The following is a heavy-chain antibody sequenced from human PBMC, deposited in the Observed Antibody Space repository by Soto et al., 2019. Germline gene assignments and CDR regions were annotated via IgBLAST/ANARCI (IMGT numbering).Heavy chain of an antibody. CDR1: GFAFRSYG. J-gene: IGHJ4*02. CDR3: AKGIAVAGA. D-gene: IGHD6-19*01. V-gene: IGHV3-30*18. Sequence: GGSLRLSCAASGFAFRSYGMHWVRQAPGKGLEWVAVISYDGSSKFYADSAKGRFTISRDNSENTLYLQTNSLRAEDTAVYYCAKGIAVAGAWGQGTQVTVSS. CDR2: ISYDGSSK.